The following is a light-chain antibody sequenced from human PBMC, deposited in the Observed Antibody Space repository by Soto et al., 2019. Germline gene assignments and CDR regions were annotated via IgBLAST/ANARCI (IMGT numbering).Light chain of an antibody. V-gene: IGLV1-40*01. CDR3: QSYDSSLSRYV. J-gene: IGLJ1*01. Sequence: QSVLTQPPSVSGAPGQRVTISCTGGSSNVGAGYDVHWYQQLPGTAPKLLIHTNTNRPSGVPDRFSGSKSDTSASLAITGLQAEDEADYYCQSYDSSLSRYVFGTGTKVTVL. CDR2: TNT. CDR1: SSNVGAGYD.